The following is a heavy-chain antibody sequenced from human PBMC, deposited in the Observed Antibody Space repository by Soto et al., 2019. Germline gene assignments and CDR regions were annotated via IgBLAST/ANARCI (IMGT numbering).Heavy chain of an antibody. CDR3: ADGLHCGGDCPISEYFHH. D-gene: IGHD2-21*02. J-gene: IGHJ1*01. V-gene: IGHV4-39*01. CDR2: TYYSGST. CDR1: GCSISSPYYY. Sequence: PSETLSLTCPVSGCSISSPYYYWGWIRQSPGKGLEWIGSTYYSGSTYYNPSLKSRATISVDTSENQFSLKLKSVTAADTAVYYCADGLHCGGDCPISEYFHHWGQGTLVTVSS.